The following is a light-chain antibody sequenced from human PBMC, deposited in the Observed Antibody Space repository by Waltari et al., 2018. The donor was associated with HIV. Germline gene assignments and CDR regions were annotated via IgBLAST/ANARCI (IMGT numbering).Light chain of an antibody. CDR2: EVR. CDR1: SSDVGRYNY. V-gene: IGLV2-14*01. CDR3: CSFGGSNTKV. Sequence: QSALTQPASVSGSPGQSITISCTGTSSDVGRYNYVSWYQQHQGKAPKLIIYEVRNRPAGVSNRFSASKSGNMATLTISGLQPDDEADYHCCSFGGSNTKVFGTGTKVTVL. J-gene: IGLJ1*01.